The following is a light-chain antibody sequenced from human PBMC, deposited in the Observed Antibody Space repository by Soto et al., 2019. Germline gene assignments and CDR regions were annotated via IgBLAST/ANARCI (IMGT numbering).Light chain of an antibody. V-gene: IGKV1-27*01. CDR1: QGISNY. CDR3: QQYSSARVT. J-gene: IGKJ3*01. Sequence: DIQMAQSPSALPASVGDRVTIACRASQGISNYLAWYQQKPGKVPKLLIYAESTWQSGVPSRFSGSGSGTDFTLTITRLQPEDVATDDCQQYSSARVTFGPGTEVDIK. CDR2: AES.